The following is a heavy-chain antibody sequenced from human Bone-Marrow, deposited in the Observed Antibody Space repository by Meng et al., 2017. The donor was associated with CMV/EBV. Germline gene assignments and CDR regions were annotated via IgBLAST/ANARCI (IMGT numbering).Heavy chain of an antibody. Sequence: GDGGCNSGYKWRWKGKEQGKGMERNGEIKHRGRKKNNKRQKSRDTISVETSKNQISLRLSSVTDADTSVYYCARRGDDYLWGCYNGWGQGTLVTVSS. D-gene: IGHD3-16*01. CDR2: IKHRGRK. CDR1: GGCNSGYK. CDR3: ARRGDDYLWGCYNG. V-gene: IGHV4-34*04. J-gene: IGHJ4*02.